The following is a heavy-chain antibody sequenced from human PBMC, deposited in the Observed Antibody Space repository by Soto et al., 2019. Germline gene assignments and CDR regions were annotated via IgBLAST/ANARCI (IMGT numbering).Heavy chain of an antibody. CDR3: AKDKMEQWLVGGYYDY. Sequence: GGSLRLSCAASGFTFSSHAMSWVRQAPGKGLEWVSSTIESGGRSYHADSVRGRFTISRDNSKNTLYLQMNSLRADDTAIYYCAKDKMEQWLVGGYYDYWGQGALVTVSS. D-gene: IGHD6-19*01. V-gene: IGHV3-23*01. CDR2: TIESGGRS. CDR1: GFTFSSHA. J-gene: IGHJ4*02.